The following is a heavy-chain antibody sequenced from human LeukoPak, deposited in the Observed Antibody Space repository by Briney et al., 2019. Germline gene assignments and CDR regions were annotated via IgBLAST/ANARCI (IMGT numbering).Heavy chain of an antibody. J-gene: IGHJ4*02. Sequence: PGRSLRLSCAASGFTFSSYAMHWVRQAPGKGLERVAVISYDGSNKYYADSVKGRFTISRDNSKNTLYLQMNSLRAEDTAVYYCAKAPPSRAAAAKPCDYWGQGTLVTVSS. CDR3: AKAPPSRAAAAKPCDY. CDR1: GFTFSSYA. CDR2: ISYDGSNK. V-gene: IGHV3-30-3*01. D-gene: IGHD6-13*01.